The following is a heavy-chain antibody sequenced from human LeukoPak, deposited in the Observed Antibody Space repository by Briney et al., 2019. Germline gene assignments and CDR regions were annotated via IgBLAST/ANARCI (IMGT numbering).Heavy chain of an antibody. V-gene: IGHV4-39*01. CDR3: ARRHQTPIEAED. J-gene: IGHJ4*02. CDR1: GGSISSSSYY. Sequence: KTSETLSLTCTVSGGSISSSSYYWGWIRQPPGKGLEWIGSIYYSGSTYYNPSLKSRVTISVDTSKNQFSLKLSSVTAADTAVYYCARRHQTPIEAEDWGQGTLVTVSS. D-gene: IGHD1-14*01. CDR2: IYYSGST.